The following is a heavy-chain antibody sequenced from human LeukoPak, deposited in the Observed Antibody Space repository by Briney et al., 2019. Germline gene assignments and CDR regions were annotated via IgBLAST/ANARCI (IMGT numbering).Heavy chain of an antibody. CDR2: IKEDGSEK. Sequence: GGSLRLSSAASGFTFTNYWMSWVRQAPGEGLQWVANIKEDGSEKYYVDSVKGRFTISRDNAKNSMYLQMNSLRAEDTAVYYCARDTRYFDYWGQGNMVTVSS. CDR1: GFTFTNYW. J-gene: IGHJ4*02. V-gene: IGHV3-7*01. CDR3: ARDTRYFDY.